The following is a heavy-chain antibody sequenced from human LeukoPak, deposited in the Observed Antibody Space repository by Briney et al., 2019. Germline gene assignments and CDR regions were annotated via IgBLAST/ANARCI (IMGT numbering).Heavy chain of an antibody. D-gene: IGHD3-10*01. CDR1: GGTFSSYA. V-gene: IGHV1-69*04. CDR3: ASTHYYGSGGVRFDP. J-gene: IGHJ5*02. Sequence: ASVKVSCKASGGTFSSYAISWVRQAPGQGLEWMGRIIPILGIANYAQKLQGRVTMTTDTSTSTAYMELRSLRSDDTAVYYCASTHYYGSGGVRFDPWGQGTLVTVSS. CDR2: IIPILGIA.